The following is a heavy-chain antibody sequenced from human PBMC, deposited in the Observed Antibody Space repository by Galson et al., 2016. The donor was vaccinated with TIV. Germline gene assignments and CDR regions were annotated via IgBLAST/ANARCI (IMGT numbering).Heavy chain of an antibody. Sequence: SVKVSCKASGGTFNIYAISWVRQAPGQGLEWMGGILPIFGSANYAQKFQGRVTITADESTNTAYMELGSLKSEDTAVYYCARPSDSSWYFDLWGRGTPVIVSS. D-gene: IGHD6-13*01. CDR2: ILPIFGSA. CDR1: GGTFNIYA. J-gene: IGHJ2*01. V-gene: IGHV1-69*13. CDR3: ARPSDSSWYFDL.